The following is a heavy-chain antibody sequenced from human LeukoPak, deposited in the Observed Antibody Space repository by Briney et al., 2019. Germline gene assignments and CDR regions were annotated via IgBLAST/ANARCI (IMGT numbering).Heavy chain of an antibody. D-gene: IGHD2-15*01. V-gene: IGHV3-23*01. Sequence: SGGSLRLSCAASGFTFSSYAMSWVRQAPGKGLEWVSAISGSGGSTYYADSVKGRFTISRDNSKNTLHLQMNSLRAEDTAVYYCAKAYCSGGSCYSIRNPDSYFDYWGQGTLVTVSS. J-gene: IGHJ4*02. CDR1: GFTFSSYA. CDR3: AKAYCSGGSCYSIRNPDSYFDY. CDR2: ISGSGGST.